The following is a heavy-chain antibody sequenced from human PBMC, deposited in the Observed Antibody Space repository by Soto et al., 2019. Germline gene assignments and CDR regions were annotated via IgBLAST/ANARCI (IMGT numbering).Heavy chain of an antibody. CDR2: ISRGGYT. D-gene: IGHD6-19*01. J-gene: IGHJ6*02. V-gene: IGHV3-23*01. CDR3: AKDVGSGSFKGYYYGMDV. Sequence: EVQLLESGEGLGQSGGSLRLSCAVSGVTFSSYAMNWVRQAPGKGLEWVSSISRGGYTYHAESVKGRFTISRDNSKNTLYLQMNSLRAEDTAVYYCAKDVGSGSFKGYYYGMDVWGQGNTVTVSS. CDR1: GVTFSSYA.